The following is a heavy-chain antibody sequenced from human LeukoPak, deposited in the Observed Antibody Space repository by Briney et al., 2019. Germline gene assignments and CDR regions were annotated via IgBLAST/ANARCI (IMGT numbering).Heavy chain of an antibody. CDR1: GGSISSGGYS. V-gene: IGHV4-31*03. CDR3: ARGQGTVTTH. D-gene: IGHD4-17*01. Sequence: SETLSLTCTVSGGSISSGGYSWSWIRQHPGKGLEWIGYIYYSGSTYYNPSLKSRVTISVDTSKNHFSLNLSSVTAADTAVYYCARGQGTVTTHWGQGTLVTVSS. CDR2: IYYSGST. J-gene: IGHJ4*02.